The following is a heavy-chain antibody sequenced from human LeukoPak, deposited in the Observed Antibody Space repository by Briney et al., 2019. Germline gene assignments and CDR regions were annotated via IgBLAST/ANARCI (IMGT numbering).Heavy chain of an antibody. D-gene: IGHD4-17*01. CDR2: IYYSGST. Sequence: PSETLSLTCTVSGGSITSSSYYWAWIRQPPGEGLEWIGSIYYSGSTYYHPSLKSRVTISVYTSKNQFSLKLSSVTAADTAVYYCAIFPSRTYGDYGGKYYFDYWGQGTLVTVSS. J-gene: IGHJ4*02. CDR1: GGSITSSSYY. V-gene: IGHV4-39*01. CDR3: AIFPSRTYGDYGGKYYFDY.